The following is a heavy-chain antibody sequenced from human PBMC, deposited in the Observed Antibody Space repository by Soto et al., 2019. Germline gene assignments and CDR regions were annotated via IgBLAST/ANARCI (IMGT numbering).Heavy chain of an antibody. CDR3: ARAGSAASGNPFNY. CDR2: IWYNGTNK. D-gene: IGHD6-13*01. J-gene: IGHJ4*02. CDR1: GFDFSSYG. V-gene: IGHV3-33*08. Sequence: QEQLVESGGGVVQPGRSLRLSCAASGFDFSSYGMHWVRQAPGKGLEWVAVIWYNGTNKYYADSVKGRFTIARDNSKNTLFRQINSLRVDDTAMYYCARAGSAASGNPFNYWGQGTLVTVSS.